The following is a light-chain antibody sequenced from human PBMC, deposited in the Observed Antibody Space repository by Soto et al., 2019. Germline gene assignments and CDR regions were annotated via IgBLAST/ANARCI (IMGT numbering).Light chain of an antibody. CDR2: DAS. CDR3: QQRNFWPLT. CDR1: QSIASY. Sequence: DNVLTQSPATLSLSPGERATLSCRASQSIASYLAWYQQKPGQAPRLLIYDASNRATGIPARFSGSGSETDFTLTIDRMEPEDFAVYYCQQRNFWPLTFGPGTKVDIK. V-gene: IGKV3-11*01. J-gene: IGKJ3*01.